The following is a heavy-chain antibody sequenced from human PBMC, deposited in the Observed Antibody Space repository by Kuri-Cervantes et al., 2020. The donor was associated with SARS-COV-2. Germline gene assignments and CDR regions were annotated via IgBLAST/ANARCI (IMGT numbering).Heavy chain of an antibody. CDR2: IYRNGGS. D-gene: IGHD3-10*01. CDR3: ARLFSYTSASFDY. Sequence: GSLRLSCTVSGDSVTSGNYYWSWIRQPPGKGLEWVAHIYRNGGSNYNPSLRNRVTMPVDTSNNQFSLRLTSVTPADTAVYYCARLFSYTSASFDYWGPGTLVTVSS. CDR1: GDSVTSGNYY. J-gene: IGHJ4*02. V-gene: IGHV4-61*01.